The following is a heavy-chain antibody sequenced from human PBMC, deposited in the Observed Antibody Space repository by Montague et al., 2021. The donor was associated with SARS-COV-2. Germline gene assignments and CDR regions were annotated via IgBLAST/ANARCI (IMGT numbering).Heavy chain of an antibody. V-gene: IGHV4-59*01. CDR2: IYYSGST. J-gene: IGHJ6*03. Sequence: SETLSLTCTVSGGPISSYYWSWIRQPPGKGLEWIGYIYYSGSTNYNPSLKSRVTISVDTSKNQFSLKLSSVTAADTAVYYCARGIFTIPFIPAHYYMDVWGKGTTVTVS. CDR1: GGPISSYY. CDR3: ARGIFTIPFIPAHYYMDV. D-gene: IGHD3-3*01.